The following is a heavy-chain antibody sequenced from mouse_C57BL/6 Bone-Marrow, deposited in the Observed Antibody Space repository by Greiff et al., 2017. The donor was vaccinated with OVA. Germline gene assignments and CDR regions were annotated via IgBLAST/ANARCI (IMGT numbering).Heavy chain of an antibody. V-gene: IGHV1-81*01. D-gene: IGHD2-1*01. CDR1: GYTFTSYG. Sequence: VKLVESGAELARPGASVKLSCKASGYTFTSYGISWVKQRTGQGLEWIGEIYPRSGNTYYNEKFKGKATLTADKSYSTAYMELRSLTSEDSAVYFCAKGNSFAYWGQGTLVTVSA. CDR2: IYPRSGNT. CDR3: AKGNSFAY. J-gene: IGHJ3*01.